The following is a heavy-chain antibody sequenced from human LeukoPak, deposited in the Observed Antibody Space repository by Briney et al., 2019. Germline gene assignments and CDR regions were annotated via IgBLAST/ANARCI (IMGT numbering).Heavy chain of an antibody. CDR2: ISGSGGST. V-gene: IGHV3-23*01. J-gene: IGHJ6*03. Sequence: GALRLSCAASGFTFSSYWMSWVRQAPGKGLEWVSGISGSGGSTYYADSVKGRFTISRDNSKNTLYLQMNSLRAEDTAVYYCAKGAYYDSSGYWNYYYMDVWGKGTTVTISS. CDR3: AKGAYYDSSGYWNYYYMDV. D-gene: IGHD3-22*01. CDR1: GFTFSSYW.